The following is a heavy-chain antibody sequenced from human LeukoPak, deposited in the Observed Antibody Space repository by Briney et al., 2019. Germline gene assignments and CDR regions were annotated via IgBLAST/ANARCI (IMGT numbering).Heavy chain of an antibody. CDR3: ARLTYDILTGWVWFDP. CDR1: GDSVSSNSAA. V-gene: IGHV6-1*01. J-gene: IGHJ5*02. D-gene: IGHD3-9*01. CDR2: TYYRSKWYN. Sequence: SQTLSLTCAISGDSVSSNSAAWNWIRQSPSRGLEWLGRTYYRSKWYNDYAVSVKSRITINPDTSKNQFSLQLNSVTPEDTAVYYCARLTYDILTGWVWFDPWGQGTLVTVSP.